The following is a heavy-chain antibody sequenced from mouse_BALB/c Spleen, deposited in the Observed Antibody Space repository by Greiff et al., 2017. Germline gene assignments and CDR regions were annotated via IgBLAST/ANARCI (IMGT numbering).Heavy chain of an antibody. V-gene: IGHV1-69*02. CDR2: IDPSDSYI. CDR3: ARSKQNAMDY. CDR1: GYTFTSYW. Sequence: VQLLQPGAELVKPGASVKLSCKASGYTFTSYWMHWVKQSPGQGLEWIGEIDPSDSYINYNQKFKGKATLTVDKSSSTAYMQLSSLTSEDSAVYYCARSKQNAMDYWGQGTSVTVSS. D-gene: IGHD1-3*01. J-gene: IGHJ4*01.